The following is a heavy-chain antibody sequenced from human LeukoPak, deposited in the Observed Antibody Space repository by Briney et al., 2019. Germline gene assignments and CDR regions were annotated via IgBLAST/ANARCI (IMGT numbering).Heavy chain of an antibody. Sequence: ASVKVSCKASGYTFTSYYMHWVRQAPGQGLEWMGIINPSGGSTSYAQKFQGRVTMTRDMSTSTVYMELSSLRSEDTAVYYCAREGTDYCSGGSCYLDYYMDVWGKGTTVTISS. CDR3: AREGTDYCSGGSCYLDYYMDV. V-gene: IGHV1-46*01. J-gene: IGHJ6*03. D-gene: IGHD2-15*01. CDR2: INPSGGST. CDR1: GYTFTSYY.